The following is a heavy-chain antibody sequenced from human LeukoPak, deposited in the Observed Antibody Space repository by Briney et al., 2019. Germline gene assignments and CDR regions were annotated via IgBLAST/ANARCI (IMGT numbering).Heavy chain of an antibody. CDR2: ISGSGGST. CDR1: GFTFSSYA. CDR3: AKAGYYYDSSGYYHDLVDY. J-gene: IGHJ4*02. D-gene: IGHD3-22*01. V-gene: IGHV3-23*01. Sequence: GGSLRLSCAASGFTFSSYAMSWVRQAPGKGLEWVSAISGSGGSTYYADSVKGRFTISRDNSKNTLYPQMNSLRAEDTAVYYCAKAGYYYDSSGYYHDLVDYWGQGTLVTVSS.